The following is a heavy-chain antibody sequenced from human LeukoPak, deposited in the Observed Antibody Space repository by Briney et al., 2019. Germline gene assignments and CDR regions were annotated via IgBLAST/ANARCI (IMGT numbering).Heavy chain of an antibody. Sequence: ASVKVSCKASGGSFITNAIAWVRQAPGQGLEWMGGIIPIFGSANYAQKFQGRVTITADESTSTAYMELSRLRSEDTAVYYCARGAYGSGFYLWFDHWGQGTQVSVSS. CDR2: IIPIFGSA. CDR1: GGSFITNA. D-gene: IGHD3-10*01. V-gene: IGHV1-69*01. CDR3: ARGAYGSGFYLWFDH. J-gene: IGHJ5*02.